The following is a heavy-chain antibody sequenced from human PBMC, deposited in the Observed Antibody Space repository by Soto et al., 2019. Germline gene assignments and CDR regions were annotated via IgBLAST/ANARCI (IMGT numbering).Heavy chain of an antibody. CDR3: ARGNAGFWSGSYYYYYMDV. J-gene: IGHJ6*03. D-gene: IGHD3-3*01. CDR1: GYTFTSYD. V-gene: IGHV1-8*01. CDR2: MNPNSGNT. Sequence: ASVKVSCKASGYTFTSYDINWVRQATGQGLEWMGWMNPNSGNTGYAQEFQGRVTMTRNTSISTAYMELSSLRSEDTAVYYCARGNAGFWSGSYYYYYMDVWGKGTTVTVSS.